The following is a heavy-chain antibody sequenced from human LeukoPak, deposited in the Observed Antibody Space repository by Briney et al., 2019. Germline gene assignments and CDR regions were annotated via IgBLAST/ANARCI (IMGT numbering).Heavy chain of an antibody. J-gene: IGHJ4*02. Sequence: GGSLRLSCAASGFTFSSYSMNWVRQAPGKGLEWVSSISSSSSYIYYADSVKGRFTISRDNAKNSLYLQMNSLRAEDTAVYYCAKEEYYYDSSGSHFDYWGQGTLVTVSS. CDR3: AKEEYYYDSSGSHFDY. CDR1: GFTFSSYS. D-gene: IGHD3-22*01. CDR2: ISSSSSYI. V-gene: IGHV3-21*04.